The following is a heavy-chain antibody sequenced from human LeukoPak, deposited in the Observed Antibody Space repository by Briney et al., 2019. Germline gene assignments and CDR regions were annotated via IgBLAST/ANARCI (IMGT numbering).Heavy chain of an antibody. CDR2: IYTSGST. D-gene: IGHD6-13*01. CDR1: GGSISSYY. Sequence: SETLSLTCTVSGGSISSYYWSWIRQPAGKGLEWIGRIYTSGSTNYNPSLKSRVTISVDTSKNQFSLKLSSVTAADTAVYYCASFRVAAAGNWFDPWGQGTLVTVSS. J-gene: IGHJ5*02. CDR3: ASFRVAAAGNWFDP. V-gene: IGHV4-4*07.